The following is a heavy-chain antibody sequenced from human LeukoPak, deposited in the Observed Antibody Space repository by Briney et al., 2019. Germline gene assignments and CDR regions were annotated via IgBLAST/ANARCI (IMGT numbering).Heavy chain of an antibody. Sequence: GRSLRLSCAAFGITFSSYGMHWVRQAPGKGLEWVAVIWYDGSNKYYADSVKGRFTISRDNSKNTLYLQMNSLRAEDTAVYYCARGVSRYCSGGSCYYFDYWGQGTLVTVSS. CDR3: ARGVSRYCSGGSCYYFDY. CDR2: IWYDGSNK. CDR1: GITFSSYG. D-gene: IGHD2-15*01. J-gene: IGHJ4*02. V-gene: IGHV3-33*01.